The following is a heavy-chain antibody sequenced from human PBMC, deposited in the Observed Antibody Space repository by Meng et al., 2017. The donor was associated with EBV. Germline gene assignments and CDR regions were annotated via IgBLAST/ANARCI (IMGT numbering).Heavy chain of an antibody. J-gene: IGHJ4*02. Sequence: QVQLQESGPGLVKPSETLAFTCTVAGAAVSGGTFHWSWIRQPPGKELEWIGYIYDGGTTIYNPSLKSRVTIFLDTSRNQFSLGLRSVTTADTAVYYGAKSSSSTPGVVDSWGPGTLFTVSS. CDR3: AKSSSSTPGVVDS. V-gene: IGHV4-61*01. CDR1: GAAVSGGTFH. D-gene: IGHD6-6*01. CDR2: IYDGGTT.